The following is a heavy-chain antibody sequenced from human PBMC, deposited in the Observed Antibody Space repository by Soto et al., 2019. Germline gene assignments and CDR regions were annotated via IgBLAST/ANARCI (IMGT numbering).Heavy chain of an antibody. V-gene: IGHV2-5*02. CDR2: IYWDDDK. CDR3: ARLRVLLWFGELFPDY. D-gene: IGHD3-10*01. J-gene: IGHJ4*02. Sequence: QITLKESGPTLVKPTQTLTLTCTFSGFSLSTSGVGVGWIRQPPGKALEWLALIYWDDDKRYSPSLKSRLTITKDTSKNQVVLTMTNMYPVDTATDYCARLRVLLWFGELFPDYWGQGTLGTVSS. CDR1: GFSLSTSGVG.